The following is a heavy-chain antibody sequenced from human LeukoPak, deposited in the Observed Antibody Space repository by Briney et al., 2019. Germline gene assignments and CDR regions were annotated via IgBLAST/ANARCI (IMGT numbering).Heavy chain of an antibody. CDR2: IYTSGST. Sequence: SETLSLTCTVSGGSISSYYWSWIRQPAGKGLEWIGRIYTSGSTNYNPSLKSRVTMSVDTSKDQFSLKLSSVTAADTAVYYCARELDNCGGDCYLDYWGQGTLVTVSS. D-gene: IGHD2-21*02. V-gene: IGHV4-4*07. CDR1: GGSISSYY. CDR3: ARELDNCGGDCYLDY. J-gene: IGHJ4*02.